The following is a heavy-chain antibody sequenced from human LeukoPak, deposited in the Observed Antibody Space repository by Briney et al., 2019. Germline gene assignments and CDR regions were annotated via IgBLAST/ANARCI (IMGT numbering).Heavy chain of an antibody. D-gene: IGHD6-25*01. CDR3: ARVLTARSGGYDAFDI. Sequence: GGSLRLSCAASGFTFTSYGMSWVRQTPGKGLEWVSAIDTTGDTYYPGSVKGRLTISRENAKSSLYLQMNSLRAGDTAVYYCARVLTARSGGYDAFDIWGQGTMVTVSS. CDR2: IDTTGDT. V-gene: IGHV3-13*01. J-gene: IGHJ3*02. CDR1: GFTFTSYG.